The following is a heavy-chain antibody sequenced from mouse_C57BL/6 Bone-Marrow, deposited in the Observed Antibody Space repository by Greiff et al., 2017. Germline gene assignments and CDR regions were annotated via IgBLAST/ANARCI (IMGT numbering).Heavy chain of an antibody. J-gene: IGHJ1*03. CDR2: ISSVSSTL. CDR3: ARRYGSSYRYWYCDV. D-gene: IGHD1-1*01. V-gene: IGHV5-17*01. Sequence: EVQRVESGGGLVKPGGSLKLSCAASGFTFSDSGMHWVRPAPEKGLEWVAYISSVSSTLYYADPVQGRFPISRDKAKNNLLLQMTSLRSEDTVMYYCARRYGSSYRYWYCDVGGTGTTGTVS. CDR1: GFTFSDSG.